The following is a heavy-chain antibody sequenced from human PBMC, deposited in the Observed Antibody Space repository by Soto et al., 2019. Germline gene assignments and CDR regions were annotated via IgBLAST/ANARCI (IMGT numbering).Heavy chain of an antibody. Sequence: EVQLVESGGGLVQPGGSLRLSCAASGFTFSSYWMSWVRQAPGKGLEWVANVNQDGSKKFYVDSVKGRFTISRDNAMNSMYLQMNSLRAEDTAVYYCARGRPVPYWGQGTLVTVSS. V-gene: IGHV3-7*01. D-gene: IGHD3-10*01. CDR1: GFTFSSYW. J-gene: IGHJ4*02. CDR3: ARGRPVPY. CDR2: VNQDGSKK.